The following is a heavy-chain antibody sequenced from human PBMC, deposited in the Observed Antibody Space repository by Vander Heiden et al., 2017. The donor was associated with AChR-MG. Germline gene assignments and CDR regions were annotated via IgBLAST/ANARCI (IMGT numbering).Heavy chain of an antibody. D-gene: IGHD2-15*01. CDR1: GFTFDDYG. CDR2: INWNGGST. J-gene: IGHJ6*02. V-gene: IGHV3-20*01. Sequence: EVQLVESGGGVVRPGGSLRLSCAASGFTFDDYGMSWVGQAPGKGLEWVSGINWNGGSTGYADSVKGRFTISRDNAKNSLYLQMNSLRAEDTALYHCARGAGGNVYYYYGMDVWGQGTTVTVSS. CDR3: ARGAGGNVYYYYGMDV.